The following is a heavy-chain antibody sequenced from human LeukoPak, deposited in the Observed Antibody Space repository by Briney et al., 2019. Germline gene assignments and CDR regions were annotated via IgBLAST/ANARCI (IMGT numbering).Heavy chain of an antibody. CDR1: GFTFSNYW. V-gene: IGHV3-7*03. CDR3: ARDVNRGVFGI. CDR2: IKGDGSEK. Sequence: GGSLRLSCEASGFTFSNYWMSWVRQAPGKGLEWVANIKGDGSEKDSLDSVKGRFTISRDNPKNSVYLQMNRLRAEDTAVYYCARDVNRGVFGIWGQGTMVTVSS. J-gene: IGHJ3*02.